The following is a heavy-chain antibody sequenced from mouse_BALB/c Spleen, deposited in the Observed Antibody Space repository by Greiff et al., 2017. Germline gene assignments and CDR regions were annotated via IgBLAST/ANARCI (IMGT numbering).Heavy chain of an antibody. Sequence: VHLVESGPGLVAPSQSLSITCTVSGFSLTSYGVHWVRQPPGKGLEWLGVIWAGGSTNYNSALMSRLSISKDNSKSQVFLKMNSLQTDDTAMYYCARDCDYDEGYYYAMDYWGQGTSVTVSS. V-gene: IGHV2-9*02. CDR2: IWAGGST. J-gene: IGHJ4*01. CDR1: GFSLTSYG. D-gene: IGHD2-4*01. CDR3: ARDCDYDEGYYYAMDY.